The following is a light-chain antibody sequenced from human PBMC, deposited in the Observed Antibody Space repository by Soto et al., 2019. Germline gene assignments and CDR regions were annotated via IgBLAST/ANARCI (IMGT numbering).Light chain of an antibody. Sequence: QPVLTQPPSASGTPGQRVTISCSGTSSNIGSFTVNWYQHLPRTAPKLLIYSNNHRPSGVPDRFSGSKSDTSASLAISGLQSEDEADYYCTSWDDSLKGRVFGGGTKLTVL. V-gene: IGLV1-44*01. CDR2: SNN. J-gene: IGLJ3*02. CDR1: SSNIGSFT. CDR3: TSWDDSLKGRV.